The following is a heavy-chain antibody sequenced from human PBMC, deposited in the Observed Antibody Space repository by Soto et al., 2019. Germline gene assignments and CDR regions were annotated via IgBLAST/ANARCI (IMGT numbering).Heavy chain of an antibody. J-gene: IGHJ4*02. CDR1: GGSISSSSYY. CDR3: ARRQISSWYGL. CDR2: IYYSGST. D-gene: IGHD6-13*01. Sequence: PSETLSLTCTVSGGSISSSSYYWGWIRQPPGKGLEWIGSIYYSGSTYYNPSLKSRVTISVDTSKNQFSLKLSSVTAADTAVYYCARRQISSWYGLWGQGTLVTVSS. V-gene: IGHV4-39*01.